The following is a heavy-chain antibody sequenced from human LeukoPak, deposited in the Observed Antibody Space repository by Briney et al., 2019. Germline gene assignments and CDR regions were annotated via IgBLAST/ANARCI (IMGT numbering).Heavy chain of an antibody. CDR3: ARQGRVCSGGTCYLPYYYYYYMDV. CDR1: GFTFSSYS. CDR2: ITNSGTTI. Sequence: PGGSLRLSCAASGFTFSSYSMNWVRQAPGKGLEWVSYITNSGTTIYYADSVKGRFTISRDNAKNSLNLQMNSLRAEDTAVYYCARQGRVCSGGTCYLPYYYYYYMDVWGKGTTVTVSS. D-gene: IGHD2-15*01. J-gene: IGHJ6*03. V-gene: IGHV3-48*04.